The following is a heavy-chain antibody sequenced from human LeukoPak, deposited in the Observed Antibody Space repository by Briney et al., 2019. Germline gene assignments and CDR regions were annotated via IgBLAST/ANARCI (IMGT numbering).Heavy chain of an antibody. D-gene: IGHD6-19*01. Sequence: KTSETLSLTCTVSGGSISSSSYYWGWIRQPPGKGLEWIGSIYYSGSTYYNPSLKSRVTISVDTSKNQFSLKLSSVTAADTAVYYCARRWGVAGVYYYYYYGMDVWGQGTTVTVSS. CDR3: ARRWGVAGVYYYYYYGMDV. CDR1: GGSISSSSYY. V-gene: IGHV4-39*01. CDR2: IYYSGST. J-gene: IGHJ6*02.